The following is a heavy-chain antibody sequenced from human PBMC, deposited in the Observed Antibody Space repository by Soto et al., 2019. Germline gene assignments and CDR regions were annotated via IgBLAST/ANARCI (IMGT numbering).Heavy chain of an antibody. CDR2: INHSGST. D-gene: IGHD5-18*01. Sequence: SETLSLTCAVYGGSFSGYYWSWIRQPPGKGLEWIGEINHSGSTNYNPSLKSRVTISVDTSKNQFSLKLSSVTAADTAVYYCVRAGTGIQLWLPEYYYYGMDVWGQGTTVTVSS. V-gene: IGHV4-34*01. CDR1: GGSFSGYY. J-gene: IGHJ6*02. CDR3: VRAGTGIQLWLPEYYYYGMDV.